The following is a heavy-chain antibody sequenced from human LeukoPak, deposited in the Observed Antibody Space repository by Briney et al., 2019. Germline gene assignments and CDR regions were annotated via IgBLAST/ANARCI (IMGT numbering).Heavy chain of an antibody. Sequence: GGSLRLSCAASGFTFSSYGMHWVRQAPGKGLEWVAFIRYDGSNKYSADSVKGRFTISRDNSKNTLYFQMNSLRAEDTAVYYCARGPSGYHNTGGQGTLVTVSS. V-gene: IGHV3-30*02. CDR1: GFTFSSYG. J-gene: IGHJ4*02. D-gene: IGHD5-12*01. CDR3: ARGPSGYHNT. CDR2: IRYDGSNK.